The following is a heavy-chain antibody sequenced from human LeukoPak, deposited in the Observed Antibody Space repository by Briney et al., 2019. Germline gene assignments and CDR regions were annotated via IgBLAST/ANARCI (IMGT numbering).Heavy chain of an antibody. J-gene: IGHJ3*02. CDR1: GGSIRSGGYY. CDR3: ASSMVFGAFDI. D-gene: IGHD2-8*01. V-gene: IGHV4-31*03. CDR2: IYYSGST. Sequence: SETLSLTCTVSGGSIRSGGYYWSWIRQHPGKGPEWIGYIYYSGSTYYNPSLKSRVTISVDTSKNQFSLKLSSVTAADTAVYYCASSMVFGAFDIWGQGTMVTVSS.